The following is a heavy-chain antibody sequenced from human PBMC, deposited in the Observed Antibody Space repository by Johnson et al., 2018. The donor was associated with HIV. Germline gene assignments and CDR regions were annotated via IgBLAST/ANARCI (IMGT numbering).Heavy chain of an antibody. CDR3: ARDRGAGSSGAFDI. V-gene: IGHV3-30*04. J-gene: IGHJ3*02. Sequence: QVQLVESGGGVVQPGRSLRLSCAASGFTFSSYAMHWVRQAPGKGLEWVAVISYDGSNKYYADSVKGRFTISRDNSKNTLYLKMNSLRAEDTAVYYCARDRGAGSSGAFDIWGQGTMVTVSS. CDR2: ISYDGSNK. CDR1: GFTFSSYA. D-gene: IGHD6-6*01.